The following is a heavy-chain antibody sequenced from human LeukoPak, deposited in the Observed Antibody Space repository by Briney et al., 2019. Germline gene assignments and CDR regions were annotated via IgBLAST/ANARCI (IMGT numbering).Heavy chain of an antibody. V-gene: IGHV1-2*02. J-gene: IGHJ4*02. Sequence: ASVKVSCKASGYTFTGYYMHWVRQAPGQGLEWMGWINPNSGDTNYAQKFQGRVTMTRDTSISTAYMELSRLRSDDTAVYYCARAGLSYGSGSYYSATDYWGQGTLVTVSS. CDR1: GYTFTGYY. CDR3: ARAGLSYGSGSYYSATDY. CDR2: INPNSGDT. D-gene: IGHD3-10*01.